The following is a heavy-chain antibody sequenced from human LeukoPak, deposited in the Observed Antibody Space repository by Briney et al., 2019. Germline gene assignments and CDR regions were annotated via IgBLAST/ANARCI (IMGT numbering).Heavy chain of an antibody. D-gene: IGHD6-13*01. Sequence: PGRSLRLSCTASGFTFGGYAMSWVRQAPGKGLEWVGFIRSKAYGGTTEYAASVKGRFTISRDDSKSIAYLQMNSLKTEDTAVYYCTRDGSIAAAGTDYWGQGTLVTVSS. CDR1: GFTFGGYA. J-gene: IGHJ4*02. V-gene: IGHV3-49*04. CDR3: TRDGSIAAAGTDY. CDR2: IRSKAYGGTT.